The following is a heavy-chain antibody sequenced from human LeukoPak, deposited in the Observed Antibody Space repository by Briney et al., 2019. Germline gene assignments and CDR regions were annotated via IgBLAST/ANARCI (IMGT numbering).Heavy chain of an antibody. J-gene: IGHJ4*02. CDR3: ARSPFIAAAGAFDY. D-gene: IGHD6-13*01. V-gene: IGHV1-69*05. CDR1: GGTFSGYA. CDR2: IIPIFGTA. Sequence: ASVKVSCKASGGTFSGYAISWVRQAPGQGLEWMGGIIPIFGTANYAQKFQGRVTITTDESTSTAYMELSSLRSEDTAVYYRARSPFIAAAGAFDYWGQGTLVTISS.